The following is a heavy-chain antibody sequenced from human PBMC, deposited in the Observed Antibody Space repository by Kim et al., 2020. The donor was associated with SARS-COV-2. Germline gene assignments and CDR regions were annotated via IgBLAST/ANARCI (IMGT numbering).Heavy chain of an antibody. CDR3: ARETPPYSSSWYRERWFDP. CDR1: GFTFSSYG. CDR2: IWYDGSNK. J-gene: IGHJ5*02. D-gene: IGHD6-13*01. V-gene: IGHV3-33*01. Sequence: GGSLRLSCAASGFTFSSYGMHWVRQAPGKGLEWVAVIWYDGSNKYYADSVKGRFTISRDNSKNTLYLQMNSLRAEDTAVYYCARETPPYSSSWYRERWFDPWGQGTLVTVSS.